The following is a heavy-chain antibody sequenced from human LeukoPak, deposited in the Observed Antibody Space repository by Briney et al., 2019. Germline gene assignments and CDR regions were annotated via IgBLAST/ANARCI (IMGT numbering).Heavy chain of an antibody. CDR2: IYSSGSN. CDR3: AREPTSGRETTSGRPLDY. V-gene: IGHV4-4*07. J-gene: IGHJ4*02. D-gene: IGHD5-12*01. Sequence: SETLSLTCTVSGGSISGYFWTWIRQPAGKGLEWIGRIYSSGSNNYNPSLKSRVTMSLDTSKTHFSLNLTSVTAADTAVYYCAREPTSGRETTSGRPLDYWGQGTLVTVSS. CDR1: GGSISGYF.